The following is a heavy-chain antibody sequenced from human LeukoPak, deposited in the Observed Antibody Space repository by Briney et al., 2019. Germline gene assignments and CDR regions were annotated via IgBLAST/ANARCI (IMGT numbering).Heavy chain of an antibody. CDR3: ASQGGY. V-gene: IGHV3-74*01. CDR2: ISPDGTKT. D-gene: IGHD3-16*01. Sequence: GGSLRLSCAASGLSLSDFWMHWVRQVPGKGLVWVSRISPDGTKTRYADFVKGRFIISRDNAKNALYLQMNNLRVDDTAMYYCASQGGYWGQGTLVGVSS. CDR1: GLSLSDFW. J-gene: IGHJ4*02.